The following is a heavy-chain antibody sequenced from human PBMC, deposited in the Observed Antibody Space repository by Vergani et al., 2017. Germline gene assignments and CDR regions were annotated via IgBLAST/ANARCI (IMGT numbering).Heavy chain of an antibody. CDR1: GFTFSSYA. CDR3: ARDGPYYDFWSGYRKTYYYYYYMDV. D-gene: IGHD3-3*01. V-gene: IGHV3-30-3*01. J-gene: IGHJ6*03. CDR2: ISYDGSNK. Sequence: VQLVESGGGVVQPGRSLRLSCATSGFTFSSYAMHWVRQAPGKGLEWVAVISYDGSNKYYADSVKGRFTISRDNSKNTLYLQMNSLRAEDTAVYYCARDGPYYDFWSGYRKTYYYYYYMDVWGKGTTVTVSS.